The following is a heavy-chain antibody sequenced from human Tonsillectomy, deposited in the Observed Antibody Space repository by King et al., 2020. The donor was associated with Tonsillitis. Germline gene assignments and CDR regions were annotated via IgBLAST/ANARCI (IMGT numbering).Heavy chain of an antibody. D-gene: IGHD6-6*01. Sequence: VQLVQSGGGVVQPGGSLRLSCAASGFTFSHYALHWVRQAPGKGLEWVTYIRFDGSNEYYVDSVKGRFTISRDNSRNTLYLQMNSLRTEDTAVYYCAIFGSIAGRRDYWGQGTLVSVSS. J-gene: IGHJ4*02. CDR2: IRFDGSNE. V-gene: IGHV3-30*02. CDR3: AIFGSIAGRRDY. CDR1: GFTFSHYA.